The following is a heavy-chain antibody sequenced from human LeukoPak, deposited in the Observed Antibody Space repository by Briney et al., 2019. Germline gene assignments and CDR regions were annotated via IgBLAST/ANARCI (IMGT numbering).Heavy chain of an antibody. D-gene: IGHD2-2*02. V-gene: IGHV1-8*01. Sequence: ASVKVSCKASGYTFTSYDINWVRQATGQGLEWMGWMNPNSGNTGYAQKFQGRVTMTRNTSISTAYMELSSLRSEDTAVYYCARSRVIPAAIPAFWPTRRDAFDIWGQGTMVTVSS. J-gene: IGHJ3*02. CDR2: MNPNSGNT. CDR3: ARSRVIPAAIPAFWPTRRDAFDI. CDR1: GYTFTSYD.